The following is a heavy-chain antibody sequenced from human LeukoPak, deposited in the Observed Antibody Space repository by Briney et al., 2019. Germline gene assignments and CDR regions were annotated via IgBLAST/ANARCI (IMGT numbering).Heavy chain of an antibody. Sequence: SETLSLTCSVSGVSISAYYWSWIRQPAGKGLEWIGRIYPGESIYASENTNYNPSLKSRVSMSGDTSKNQFSLKLSSVTAADTAVYYCARLSTWFGELFPFDYWGQGTLVTVSS. V-gene: IGHV4-4*07. CDR1: GVSISAYY. CDR3: ARLSTWFGELFPFDY. CDR2: IYPGESIYASENT. J-gene: IGHJ4*02. D-gene: IGHD3-10*01.